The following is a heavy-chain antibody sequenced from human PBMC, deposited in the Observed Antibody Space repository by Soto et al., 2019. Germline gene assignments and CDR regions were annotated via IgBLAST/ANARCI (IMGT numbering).Heavy chain of an antibody. CDR2: ISYDGSNK. V-gene: IGHV3-30*18. J-gene: IGHJ4*02. CDR3: AKIQYNWNRWSYFDY. D-gene: IGHD1-20*01. Sequence: QVQLVESGGGVVQPGRSLRLSCAASGFTFSSYGMHWVRQAPGEGLEWVAVISYDGSNKYYADSVKGRFTISRDNSKNTLYLQMNSLRAEDTAVYYCAKIQYNWNRWSYFDYWGQGTLVTVSS. CDR1: GFTFSSYG.